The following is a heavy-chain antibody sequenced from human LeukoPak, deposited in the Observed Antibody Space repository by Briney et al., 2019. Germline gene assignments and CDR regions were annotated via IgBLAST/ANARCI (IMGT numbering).Heavy chain of an antibody. J-gene: IGHJ4*02. CDR2: INDSGST. CDR3: VRGRQGHY. Sequence: SETLSITCAVYGGSFSGHYWTWIRQPPGKGLEWIGEINDSGSTNHNPSLKGRVTISVDTSKNQFSLKLSSVTAADTAVYYCVRGRQGHYWGQGTLVTVSS. V-gene: IGHV4-34*01. CDR1: GGSFSGHY.